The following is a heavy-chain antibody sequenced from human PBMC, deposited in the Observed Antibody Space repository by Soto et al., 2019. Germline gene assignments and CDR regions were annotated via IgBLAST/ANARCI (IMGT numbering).Heavy chain of an antibody. V-gene: IGHV1-69*13. J-gene: IGHJ4*02. D-gene: IGHD6-6*01. CDR3: AREYRSSSGRFDN. CDR2: IIPILGTP. Sequence: VKVSCKASGGSFSSYAISWVRQAPGQGLEWMGGIIPILGTPSYAQKFQGRVTITADESTSTAYMELSSLRSEDTAVYYCAREYRSSSGRFDNWGQGTLVTVSS. CDR1: GGSFSSYA.